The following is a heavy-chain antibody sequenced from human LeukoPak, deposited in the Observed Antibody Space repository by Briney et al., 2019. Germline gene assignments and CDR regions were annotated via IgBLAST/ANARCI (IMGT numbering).Heavy chain of an antibody. CDR3: ARSGVAAPHPDDY. CDR1: GFTFSNYN. CDR2: ISSSSSSI. D-gene: IGHD6-6*01. V-gene: IGHV3-21*01. J-gene: IGHJ4*02. Sequence: GGSLRLSCAASGFTFSNYNMNWVRQAPGKGLEWVSSISSSSSSINYADSLKGRFTISRDNAKNSLYLQMNSLRAEDTAVYYCARSGVAAPHPDDYWGQGTLVTVSS.